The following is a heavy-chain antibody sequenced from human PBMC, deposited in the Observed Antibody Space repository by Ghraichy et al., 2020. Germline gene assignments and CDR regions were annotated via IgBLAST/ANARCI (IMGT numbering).Heavy chain of an antibody. D-gene: IGHD3-10*01. J-gene: IGHJ6*02. V-gene: IGHV4-30-4*01. CDR1: GGSISSGDYY. CDR2: IYYSGST. CDR3: ARELMVRGVTKFYYYGMDV. Sequence: SETLSLTCTVSGGSISSGDYYWSWIRQPPGKGLEWIGYIYYSGSTYYNPSLKSRVTISVDTSKNQFSLKLSSVTAADTAVYYCARELMVRGVTKFYYYGMDVWGQGTTVTVSS.